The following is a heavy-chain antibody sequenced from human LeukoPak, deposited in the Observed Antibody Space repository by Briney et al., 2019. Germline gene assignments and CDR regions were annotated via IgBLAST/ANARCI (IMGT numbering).Heavy chain of an antibody. CDR1: GGSISSYY. Sequence: SETLSLTCTVSGGSISSYYWSWIRQPPGKGLEWIGYIYYSGSTNYNPSLKSRVTISVDTSKNQFSLKLSSVTAADTAVYYCARQNRTWIQLWSASSPFDYWGQGTLVTVSS. D-gene: IGHD5-18*01. J-gene: IGHJ4*02. V-gene: IGHV4-59*08. CDR2: IYYSGST. CDR3: ARQNRTWIQLWSASSPFDY.